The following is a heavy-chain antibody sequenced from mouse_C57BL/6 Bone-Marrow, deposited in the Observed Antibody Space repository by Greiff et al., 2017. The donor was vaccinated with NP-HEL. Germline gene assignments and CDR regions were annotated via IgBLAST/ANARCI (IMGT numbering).Heavy chain of an antibody. D-gene: IGHD4-1*01. V-gene: IGHV1-82*01. CDR1: GYAFSSSW. Sequence: VQPQQSGPELVKPGASVKISCKASGYAFSSSWMNWVKQRPGKGLEWIGRIYPGDGDTNYNGKFKGKATLTADKSSSTAYMQLSSLTSEDSAVYCCARLTYFDVWGTGTTVTVSS. CDR2: IYPGDGDT. J-gene: IGHJ1*03. CDR3: ARLTYFDV.